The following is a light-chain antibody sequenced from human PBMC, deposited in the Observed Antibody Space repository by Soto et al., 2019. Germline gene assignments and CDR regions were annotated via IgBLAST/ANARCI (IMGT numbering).Light chain of an antibody. CDR3: QHYDSYSLWT. J-gene: IGKJ1*01. V-gene: IGKV1-5*01. CDR2: DAS. Sequence: DIQMTQSPSTLSASVGDRVTITCRASQGIGDSLAWYQQRPGKDPNLLIYDASSLGSGVPSRFSGSGSGTEFALTLSCLQPDDFATNFCQHYDSYSLWTFGQGTRVEIK. CDR1: QGIGDS.